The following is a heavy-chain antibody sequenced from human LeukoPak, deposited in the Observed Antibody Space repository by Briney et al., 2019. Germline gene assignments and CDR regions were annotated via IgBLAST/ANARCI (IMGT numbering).Heavy chain of an antibody. J-gene: IGHJ4*02. D-gene: IGHD4-17*01. Sequence: PGGSLRLSCAASGFTFSNYAMSWVRQAPGKGLEWVSVIYSGGRTHYADSVKGRFTISRDNSKNTLYLQMNSLRAEDTAVYYCARDGNGDYFVRWGQGTLVTVSS. CDR3: ARDGNGDYFVR. CDR2: IYSGGRT. CDR1: GFTFSNYA. V-gene: IGHV3-66*01.